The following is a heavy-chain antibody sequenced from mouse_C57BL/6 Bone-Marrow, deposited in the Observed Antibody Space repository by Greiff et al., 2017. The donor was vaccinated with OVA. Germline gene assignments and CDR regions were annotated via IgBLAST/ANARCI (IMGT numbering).Heavy chain of an antibody. J-gene: IGHJ2*01. Sequence: VQLQQSGAELVRPGASVKLSCKASGYTFTDYYINWVKQRPGQGLEWIARIYPGSGNTYYNEKFKGKATLTAEKSSSTAYMQLSSLTSEDSAVYFCARSGGLGGYYFDYWGQGTTLTVSS. CDR1: GYTFTDYY. CDR2: IYPGSGNT. D-gene: IGHD4-1*01. CDR3: ARSGGLGGYYFDY. V-gene: IGHV1-76*01.